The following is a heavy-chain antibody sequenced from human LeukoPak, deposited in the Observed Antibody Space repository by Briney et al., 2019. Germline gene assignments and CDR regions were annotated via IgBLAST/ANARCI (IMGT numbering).Heavy chain of an antibody. J-gene: IGHJ6*03. Sequence: ASVKVSCKASGYTFTGYYMHWVRQAPGQGLEWMGWINPNSGGTNYAQKFQGRVTMTRDTSISTAYMELSRLRSDDTAVYYCARDALYSSGELVAYYYYMDVWGKGTTVTVSS. CDR1: GYTFTGYY. D-gene: IGHD6-19*01. CDR2: INPNSGGT. V-gene: IGHV1-2*02. CDR3: ARDALYSSGELVAYYYYMDV.